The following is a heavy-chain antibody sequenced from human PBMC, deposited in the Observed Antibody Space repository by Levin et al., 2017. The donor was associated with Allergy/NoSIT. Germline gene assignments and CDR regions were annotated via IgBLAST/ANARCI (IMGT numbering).Heavy chain of an antibody. D-gene: IGHD3-10*01. V-gene: IGHV3-7*04. CDR2: INEDGSEK. J-gene: IGHJ4*02. CDR1: GLTVRGYW. CDR3: AWDRGALDY. Sequence: GESLKISCAASGLTVRGYWMSWVRQAPGKGLEWVANINEDGSEKFYLDSVKGRFTISRDSAKNSLFLQMNSLRVDDTAVYYCAWDRGALDYWGQGTLVTVSS.